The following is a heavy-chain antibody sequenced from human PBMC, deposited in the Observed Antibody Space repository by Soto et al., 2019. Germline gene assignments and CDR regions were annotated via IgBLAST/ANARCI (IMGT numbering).Heavy chain of an antibody. CDR1: GFTFSSHA. D-gene: IGHD2-15*01. CDR2: ISAGSEGA. V-gene: IGHV3-23*01. Sequence: EVQLLESGGGLVQPGGALRLSCAASGFTFSSHAMSWVRQAPGKGLEWISSISAGSEGAYYADSVKGRFTISRDNSNNTLYLQMNSLRAADPAVYYCARDLWWYLHWGQGTLVTVSS. CDR3: ARDLWWYLH. J-gene: IGHJ4*02.